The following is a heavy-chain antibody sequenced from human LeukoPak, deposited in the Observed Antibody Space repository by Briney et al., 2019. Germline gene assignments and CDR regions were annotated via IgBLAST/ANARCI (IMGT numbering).Heavy chain of an antibody. CDR1: GGSISSGGYS. CDR3: ARHSRLDKSSLSWADY. V-gene: IGHV4-30-2*01. J-gene: IGHJ4*02. D-gene: IGHD2-2*03. CDR2: IYHSGST. Sequence: KPSETLSLTCAVSGGSISSGGYSWSWIRQPPGKGLEWIGYIYHSGSTYYNPSLKSRVTISVDTSKNQFSLKLSSVTAADTAVYYCARHSRLDKSSLSWADYWGQGTLVTVSS.